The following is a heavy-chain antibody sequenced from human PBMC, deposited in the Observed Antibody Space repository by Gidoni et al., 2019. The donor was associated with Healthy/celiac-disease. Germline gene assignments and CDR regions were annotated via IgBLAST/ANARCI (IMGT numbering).Heavy chain of an antibody. CDR3: AKDRYYYDSSGYYLEYFQH. J-gene: IGHJ1*01. CDR1: GFTFRSHA. V-gene: IGHV3-23*01. CDR2: ISGSGSST. D-gene: IGHD3-22*01. Sequence: EVQLLESGGGVVQPGGSPRRSCPASGFTFRSHALSWVRWAPGKGLEWVSAISGSGSSTYYADSVKGRFTISRDNSKNTLYLQMNSLRAEDTAVYYCAKDRYYYDSSGYYLEYFQHWGQGTLVTVSS.